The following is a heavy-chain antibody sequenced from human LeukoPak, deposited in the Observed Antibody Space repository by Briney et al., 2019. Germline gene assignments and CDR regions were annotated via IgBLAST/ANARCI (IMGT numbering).Heavy chain of an antibody. CDR1: GFTFDDFA. Sequence: PGGSLRLSCAASGFTFDDFAMHWVRQAPGKGLEWVSGVSWNSASIGYADSVKGRFTISRDNAKNSLYLQMNSLRAEDMALYYGAKLDGYANWGQGTLVTVSS. CDR2: VSWNSASI. CDR3: AKLDGYAN. J-gene: IGHJ4*02. V-gene: IGHV3-9*03. D-gene: IGHD5-24*01.